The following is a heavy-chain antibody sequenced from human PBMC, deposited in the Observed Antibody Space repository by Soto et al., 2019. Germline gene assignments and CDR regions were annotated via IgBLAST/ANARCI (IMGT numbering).Heavy chain of an antibody. Sequence: PGGSLRLSCAASGFTFSDYYMGWIRQAPGKGLEGVSYISSSGSTIYYADSVKGRFTISRDNAKNSLYLQMNSLRAEDTAVYYCARDGEVVPAAYYFDYWGQGTRVTVSS. V-gene: IGHV3-11*01. CDR2: ISSSGSTI. J-gene: IGHJ4*02. CDR1: GFTFSDYY. CDR3: ARDGEVVPAAYYFDY. D-gene: IGHD2-2*01.